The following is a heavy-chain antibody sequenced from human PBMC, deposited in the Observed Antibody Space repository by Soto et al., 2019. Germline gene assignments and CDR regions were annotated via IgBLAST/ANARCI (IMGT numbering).Heavy chain of an antibody. Sequence: ASVKVSCKTSGYTFSDPHMHWVRQAPGQGLEWMGWFNPEDGATNYAQKFRGRVTMTGDTSTATAYMELSRMRSEDTAVYYCATVSSNVGGMDVWGQGTTVTVSS. CDR1: GYTFSDPH. CDR3: ATVSSNVGGMDV. D-gene: IGHD2-2*01. V-gene: IGHV1-2*02. J-gene: IGHJ6*02. CDR2: FNPEDGAT.